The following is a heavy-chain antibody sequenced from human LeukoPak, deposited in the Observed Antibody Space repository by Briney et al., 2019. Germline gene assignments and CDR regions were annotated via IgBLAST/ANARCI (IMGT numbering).Heavy chain of an antibody. CDR2: IYHSGST. D-gene: IGHD1-26*01. CDR3: ARKLGLVGAYYFDY. Sequence: PSETLSLTCAVSGGSISSSNWWSWVRQPPGKGLEWIGEIYHSGSTNHNPSLKSRVTISVDKSKNQFSLKLSSVTTADTAVYYCARKLGLVGAYYFDYWGQGTLVTVSS. CDR1: GGSISSSNW. V-gene: IGHV4-4*02. J-gene: IGHJ4*02.